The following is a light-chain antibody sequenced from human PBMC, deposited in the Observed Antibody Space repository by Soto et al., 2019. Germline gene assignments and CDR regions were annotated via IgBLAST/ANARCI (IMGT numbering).Light chain of an antibody. V-gene: IGKV3-11*01. J-gene: IGKJ2*01. CDR2: DTF. CDR1: QSISNS. Sequence: EIVLTQSPATLSLSPGERATLSCRASQSISNSLAWYQQKPGQAPRLLIYDTFNRATDIPARFSGGGSGTDFTLTISSLEPEDFSVYYCHQCASWPQTFGQWTKLEIK. CDR3: HQCASWPQT.